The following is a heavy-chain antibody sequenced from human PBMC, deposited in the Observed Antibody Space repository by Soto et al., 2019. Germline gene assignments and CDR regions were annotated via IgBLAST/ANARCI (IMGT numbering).Heavy chain of an antibody. D-gene: IGHD5-12*01. V-gene: IGHV1-69*02. CDR3: ARGMATVLSNWFDP. CDR2: IIPILGIA. CDR1: GGTFSSYT. Sequence: QVQLVQSGAEVKKPGSSVKVSCKASGGTFSSYTISWVRQAPGQGLEWMGRIIPILGIANYAQKFQGRVTITADNSTSTAYMELSSLRSEDTAVYYCARGMATVLSNWFDPWGQGTLVTVSS. J-gene: IGHJ5*02.